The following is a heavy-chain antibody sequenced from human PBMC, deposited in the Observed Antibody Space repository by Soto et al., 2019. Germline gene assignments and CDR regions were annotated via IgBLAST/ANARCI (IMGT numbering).Heavy chain of an antibody. J-gene: IGHJ6*02. Sequence: PGGSLRLSCAASGFTFSSYGMHWVRHAPGKGLEWVAVISYDGSNKYYADSVKGRFTIARDNSKNTLFLHMSSLRAEDTAVYYRVNGGSSASRNYHGLDVCGRETTVAVSS. CDR3: VNGGSSASRNYHGLDV. CDR1: GFTFSSYG. V-gene: IGHV3-30*18. CDR2: ISYDGSNK. D-gene: IGHD2-15*01.